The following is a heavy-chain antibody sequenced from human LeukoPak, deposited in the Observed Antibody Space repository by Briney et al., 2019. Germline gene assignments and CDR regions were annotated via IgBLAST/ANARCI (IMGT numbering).Heavy chain of an antibody. V-gene: IGHV4-34*01. CDR1: GGSFSGYY. CDR2: INHSGST. Sequence: PSETLSLTCAVYGGSFSGYYWSWIRQPPGKGLEWIGEINHSGSTNYNPSLKSRVTISVDTSKNQFPLKLSSVTAADTAVYYCARASYDFWSGYYLDYWGQGTLVTVSS. J-gene: IGHJ4*02. D-gene: IGHD3-3*01. CDR3: ARASYDFWSGYYLDY.